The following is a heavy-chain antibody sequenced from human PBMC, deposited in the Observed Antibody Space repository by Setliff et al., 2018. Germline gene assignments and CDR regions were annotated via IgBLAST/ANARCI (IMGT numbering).Heavy chain of an antibody. CDR3: ARAQSSTLSVHDY. J-gene: IGHJ4*02. CDR2: ISYDGSNK. Sequence: GGSLRLSCAASGFTFSSYAMHWVRQAPGKGLEWVAVISYDGSNKYYADSVKGRFSISRDNSQNTLYLQMNSLSPEDTAVYYCARAQSSTLSVHDYRGQGTLVTVS. V-gene: IGHV3-30-3*01. D-gene: IGHD2-2*01. CDR1: GFTFSSYA.